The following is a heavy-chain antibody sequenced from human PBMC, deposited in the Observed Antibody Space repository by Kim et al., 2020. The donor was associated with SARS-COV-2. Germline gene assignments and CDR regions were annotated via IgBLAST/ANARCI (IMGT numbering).Heavy chain of an antibody. CDR1: GFTFSSYS. CDR2: ISSSSSYI. D-gene: IGHD3-10*01. CDR3: ARERPRSGSYRPRGIDY. J-gene: IGHJ4*02. Sequence: GGSLRLSCAASGFTFSSYSMNWVRQAPGKGLEWVSSISSSSSYIYYADSVKGRFTISRDNAKNSLYLQMNSLRAEDTAVYYCARERPRSGSYRPRGIDYWGQGTLVTVSS. V-gene: IGHV3-21*01.